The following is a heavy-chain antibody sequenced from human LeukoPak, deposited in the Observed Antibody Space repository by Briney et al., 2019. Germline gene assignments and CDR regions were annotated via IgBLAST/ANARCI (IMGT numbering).Heavy chain of an antibody. CDR1: GYTFTDYW. J-gene: IGHJ4*02. CDR2: IYPLDSDT. V-gene: IGHV5-51*01. D-gene: IGHD5-12*01. Sequence: KVSCKASGYTFTDYWIGWVRQMPGKGLEWMGIIYPLDSDTRYSPSFQGQVTISADKSISTAYLQWSSLKASDTAMYYCARLEANAFLDYWGQGTLVTVSS. CDR3: ARLEANAFLDY.